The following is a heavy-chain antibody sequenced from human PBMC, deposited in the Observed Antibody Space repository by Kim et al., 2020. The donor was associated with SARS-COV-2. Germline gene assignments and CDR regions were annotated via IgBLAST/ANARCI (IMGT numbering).Heavy chain of an antibody. J-gene: IGHJ4*02. CDR1: GLTFSKAW. V-gene: IGHV3-15*01. Sequence: GGSLRLSCAASGLTFSKAWMSWVRQAPGKGLEWVCRIKSKTDGGATDYGAPVKGRFTISRDASKNTLYLQMNRLKTEDTAVYYCTTDLRYCTNTNCYEVDYWGQGTLVPVST. D-gene: IGHD2-2*01. CDR2: IKSKTDGGAT. CDR3: TTDLRYCTNTNCYEVDY.